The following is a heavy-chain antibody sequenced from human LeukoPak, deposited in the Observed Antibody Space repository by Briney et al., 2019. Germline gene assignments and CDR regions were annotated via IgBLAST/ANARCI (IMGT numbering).Heavy chain of an antibody. CDR3: AKPARVGAADY. CDR1: GFTFSSYS. CDR2: ISSSSSYI. Sequence: GGSLRLSCAASGFTFSSYSMNWVRQAPGKGLEWVSSISSSSSYIYYADSVKGRFTISRDNSKNTLYLQMNSLRAEDTAIYYCAKPARVGAADYWGQGTLVTVSS. J-gene: IGHJ4*02. V-gene: IGHV3-21*04. D-gene: IGHD6-13*01.